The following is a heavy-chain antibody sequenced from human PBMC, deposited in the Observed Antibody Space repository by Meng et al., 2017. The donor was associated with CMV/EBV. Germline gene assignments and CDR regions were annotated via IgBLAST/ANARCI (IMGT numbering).Heavy chain of an antibody. CDR3: AHSRSDYYDSSGYYYFGY. J-gene: IGHJ4*02. D-gene: IGHD3-22*01. CDR1: GFSLSTSGVG. V-gene: IGHV2-5*01. CDR2: IYWNDDK. Sequence: SGPTLVKPTQTLTLTCTFSGFSLSTSGVGVGWIRQPPGKALEWLALIYWNDDKRYSPSLKSRPTITKDTSKNQVVLTMTNMDPVDTATYYCAHSRSDYYDSSGYYYFGYWGQGTLVTVSS.